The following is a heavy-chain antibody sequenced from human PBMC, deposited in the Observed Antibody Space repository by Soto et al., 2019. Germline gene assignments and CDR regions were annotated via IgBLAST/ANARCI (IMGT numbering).Heavy chain of an antibody. CDR3: ANGLLFAGPRTAYYDILTGLYLPFDY. V-gene: IGHV3-30*18. J-gene: IGHJ4*02. Sequence: GGSLRLSCAASGFTFSRYGMHWVRQAPGKGLEWVAIISDDGSNKYYADSVKGRFTVSRDNSKNTLYLQMNSLRAEDTAVYYCANGLLFAGPRTAYYDILTGLYLPFDYWGQGTLVTVSS. D-gene: IGHD3-9*01. CDR1: GFTFSRYG. CDR2: ISDDGSNK.